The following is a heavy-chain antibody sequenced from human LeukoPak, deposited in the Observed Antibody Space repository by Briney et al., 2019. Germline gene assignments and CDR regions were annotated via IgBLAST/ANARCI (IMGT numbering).Heavy chain of an antibody. Sequence: GGSLRLSCAASGFTVSSSYKSWVRQGPGKGLECVSVISNDGDTYYADSVKGRLTISRDTSKNTVSLQMNSLRAEDTAVYYCAGDKTTGGWYEFDYWGQGTLVTVSS. V-gene: IGHV3-53*01. CDR3: AGDKTTGGWYEFDY. D-gene: IGHD6-19*01. CDR1: GFTVSSSY. CDR2: ISNDGDT. J-gene: IGHJ4*02.